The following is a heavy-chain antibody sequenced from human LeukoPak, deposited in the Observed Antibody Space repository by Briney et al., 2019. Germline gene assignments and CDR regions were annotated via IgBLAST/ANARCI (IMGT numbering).Heavy chain of an antibody. CDR1: GGTFSSYA. CDR2: IIPIFGTA. Sequence: EASVKVSCKASGGTFSSYAISWVRQAPGQGLEWMGGIIPIFGTANYAQKFQGRVTITADESTSTAYMELSSLRSEDTAVYYCARGDYDILTGYYYYYYGMDVWAKGPRSPSPQ. J-gene: IGHJ6*04. D-gene: IGHD3-9*01. CDR3: ARGDYDILTGYYYYYYGMDV. V-gene: IGHV1-69*01.